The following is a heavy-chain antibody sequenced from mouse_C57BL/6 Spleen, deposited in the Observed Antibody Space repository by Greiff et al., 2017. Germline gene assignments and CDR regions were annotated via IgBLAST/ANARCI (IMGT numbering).Heavy chain of an antibody. Sequence: QVQLKQSGPELVKPGASVKISCKASGYAFSSSWMNWVKQRPGKGLEWIGRIYPGDGATNYNGKFKGKATLTADKSSTTAYMQLSSLTSEDSAVYFCARSLEGYYVAWFAYWGQGTLVTVSA. D-gene: IGHD2-3*01. CDR3: ARSLEGYYVAWFAY. J-gene: IGHJ3*01. V-gene: IGHV1-82*01. CDR1: GYAFSSSW. CDR2: IYPGDGAT.